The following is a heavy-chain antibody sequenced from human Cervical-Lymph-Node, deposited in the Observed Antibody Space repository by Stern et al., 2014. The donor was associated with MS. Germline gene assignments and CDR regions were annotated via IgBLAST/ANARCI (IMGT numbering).Heavy chain of an antibody. J-gene: IGHJ4*02. CDR1: GYSFTHFA. CDR2: INTNTGNP. V-gene: IGHV7-4-1*02. CDR3: VRDPHDYGDRFDY. Sequence: QMQLVQSGSELKKPGASVKVSCKASGYSFTHFALNWVRHAPGQGLQWMGWINTNTGNPSYAQAFTGRFVFSLDTSVSTAYLQISSLKAEDTAVYYCVRDPHDYGDRFDYWGQGTLVTVSS. D-gene: IGHD4-17*01.